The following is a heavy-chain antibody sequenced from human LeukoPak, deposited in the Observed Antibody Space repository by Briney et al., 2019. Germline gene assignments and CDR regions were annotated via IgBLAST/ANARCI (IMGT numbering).Heavy chain of an antibody. J-gene: IGHJ4*02. D-gene: IGHD3-3*01. CDR2: VSGSGTT. CDR1: GFTFSSSA. CDR3: AKDLLWSGD. V-gene: IGHV3-23*01. Sequence: GGSLRLSCAASGFTFSSSAMSWVRHAPGKGLEWVSSVSGSGTTYYTDSVKGRFTISRDNSKNTLYLQMNSLRAEDTALYYCAKDLLWSGDWGQGTLVTVSS.